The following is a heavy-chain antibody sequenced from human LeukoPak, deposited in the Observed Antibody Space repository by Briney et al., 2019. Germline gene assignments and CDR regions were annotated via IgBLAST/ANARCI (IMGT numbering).Heavy chain of an antibody. Sequence: PGGSLRLSCSASGFTFSTSPMHWVRQAPGRRLEYVSGISSGGGITDYADSVKGRFIISRGNSKNTLYVQMSSLRVEDTAVYYCVKKFASGAYPYDYWGQGILVTVSS. CDR1: GFTFSTSP. CDR2: ISSGGGIT. D-gene: IGHD3-10*01. CDR3: VKKFASGAYPYDY. V-gene: IGHV3-64*05. J-gene: IGHJ4*02.